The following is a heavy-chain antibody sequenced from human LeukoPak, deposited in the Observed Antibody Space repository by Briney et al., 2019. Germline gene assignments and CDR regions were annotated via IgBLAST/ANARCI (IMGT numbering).Heavy chain of an antibody. Sequence: SVKVSCKASGGTFSSYAISWVRQAPGQGLEWMGGIIPIFGTANYAQKFQGRVTITADKSTSTAYMELSSLRSEDTAVYYCARFGRPRVGAHAFDIWGQGTMVTVSS. CDR1: GGTFSSYA. CDR2: IIPIFGTA. V-gene: IGHV1-69*06. J-gene: IGHJ3*02. D-gene: IGHD1-26*01. CDR3: ARFGRPRVGAHAFDI.